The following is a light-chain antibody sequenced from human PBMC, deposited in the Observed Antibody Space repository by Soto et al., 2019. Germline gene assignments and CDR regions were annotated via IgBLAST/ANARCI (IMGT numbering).Light chain of an antibody. CDR3: CSYAGPSVFVV. CDR1: SSDIGSYNR. CDR2: EDT. J-gene: IGLJ2*01. Sequence: QSALTQPASVSGSPGQSITISCTGTSSDIGSYNRVSWYQQHPGKAPKLMIYEDTQRPSRVSNRFSVSKSGNTASLTITGLQAEDVADYYCCSYAGPSVFVVFGGGTKLTVL. V-gene: IGLV2-23*02.